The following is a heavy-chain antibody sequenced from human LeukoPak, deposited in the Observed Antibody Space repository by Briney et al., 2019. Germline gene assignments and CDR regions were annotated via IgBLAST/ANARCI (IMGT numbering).Heavy chain of an antibody. Sequence: GGSLRLSCAASGFTVSSNYMSWVRQAPGKGLEWVANIKQDGSEKYYVDSVKGRFTISRDNAKNSVYLQMNSLRAEDTAVYYCARGEVVPSDYWGQGTLVTVSS. CDR1: GFTVSSNY. J-gene: IGHJ4*02. CDR3: ARGEVVPSDY. D-gene: IGHD2-15*01. V-gene: IGHV3-7*01. CDR2: IKQDGSEK.